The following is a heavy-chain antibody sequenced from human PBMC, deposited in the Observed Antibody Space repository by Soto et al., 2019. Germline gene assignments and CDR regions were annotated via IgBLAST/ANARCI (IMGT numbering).Heavy chain of an antibody. Sequence: ASVKVSWKSSGYRFETYAMSWVRQAPGQGLEWMGWIRAYNIDTYYAQKFQDRVTMTTDTSTGTAYMELRSLRSDDTAVYYCARGRGVIIGAMDVWGQGTTVTVSS. CDR2: IRAYNIDT. CDR3: ARGRGVIIGAMDV. D-gene: IGHD3-3*01. J-gene: IGHJ6*02. CDR1: GYRFETYA. V-gene: IGHV1-18*01.